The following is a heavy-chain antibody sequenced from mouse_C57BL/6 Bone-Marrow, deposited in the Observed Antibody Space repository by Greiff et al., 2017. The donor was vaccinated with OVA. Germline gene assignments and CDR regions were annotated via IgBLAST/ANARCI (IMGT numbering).Heavy chain of an antibody. CDR2: INYDGSST. CDR1: GFTFSDYY. D-gene: IGHD1-1*01. Sequence: EVMLVESEGGLVQPGSSMKLSCTASGFTFSDYYMAWVRQVPEKGLEWVANINYDGSSTYYLDSLKSRFIISRDNAKNILYLQMSSLKSEDTATXYCARDRDYGSSYWYVGVWGTGTTVTVSS. CDR3: ARDRDYGSSYWYVGV. V-gene: IGHV5-16*01. J-gene: IGHJ1*03.